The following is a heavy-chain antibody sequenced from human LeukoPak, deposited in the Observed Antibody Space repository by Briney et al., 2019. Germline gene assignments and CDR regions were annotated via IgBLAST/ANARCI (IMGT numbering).Heavy chain of an antibody. Sequence: SQTLSLTCAISGDSVSSNSAAWNWIRQSPSGGLEWLGRTYYRSKWYNDYAVSVKRRITINPDTSKNQFSLQLNSVTPEDTAVYYCARVRHVDTAFEDWGQGNLVTVSS. CDR3: ARVRHVDTAFED. J-gene: IGHJ4*02. CDR2: TYYRSKWYN. V-gene: IGHV6-1*01. D-gene: IGHD5-18*01. CDR1: GDSVSSNSAA.